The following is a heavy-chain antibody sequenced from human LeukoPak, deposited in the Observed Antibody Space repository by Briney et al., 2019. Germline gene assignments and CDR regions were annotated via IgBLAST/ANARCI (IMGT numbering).Heavy chain of an antibody. Sequence: GGSLRLSCAASGFAFNSYAMHWVRQAPGKGLEWLAVVSSHGVDKFYADSVKGRFTISKDTSNNTLSLQMNSLGGDDTGVYYWARAFAPGIRKALWFGDSLRGQGTLVTVSS. CDR3: ARAFAPGIRKALWFGDSL. D-gene: IGHD3-10*01. J-gene: IGHJ4*02. CDR2: VSSHGVDK. CDR1: GFAFNSYA. V-gene: IGHV3-30*04.